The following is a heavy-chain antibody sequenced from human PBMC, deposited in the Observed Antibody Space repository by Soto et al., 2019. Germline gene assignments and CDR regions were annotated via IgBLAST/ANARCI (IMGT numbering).Heavy chain of an antibody. CDR2: INHRGTT. CDR3: ARSVFP. J-gene: IGHJ5*02. V-gene: IGHV4-34*01. Sequence: SETLSLTCAVYGGSFSDYYWTWIRQPPGKGLEWIGEINHRGTTNYNPSLKSRVTLSVDTSKNQLSLNLHSVTAADTAVYYCARSVFPWGQGTLVTVS. CDR1: GGSFSDYY.